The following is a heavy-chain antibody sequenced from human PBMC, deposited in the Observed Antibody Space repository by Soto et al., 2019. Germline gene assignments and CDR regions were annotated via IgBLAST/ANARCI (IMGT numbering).Heavy chain of an antibody. J-gene: IGHJ4*02. CDR2: IRSKAYGGTT. CDR3: TTAAPYYDSSGYYYVSY. CDR1: GFTFGDYA. D-gene: IGHD3-22*01. V-gene: IGHV3-49*03. Sequence: GGSLRLSCTASGFTFGDYAMSWFRQAPGKGLEWVGFIRSKAYGGTTEYAASVKGRFTISRDDSKSIAYLQMNSLKTEDTAVYYCTTAAPYYDSSGYYYVSYWGQGTLVTVSS.